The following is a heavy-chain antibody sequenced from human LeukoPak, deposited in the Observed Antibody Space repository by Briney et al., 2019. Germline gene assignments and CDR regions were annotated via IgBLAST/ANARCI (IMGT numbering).Heavy chain of an antibody. J-gene: IGHJ3*02. CDR2: ISSSSSYI. D-gene: IGHD1-14*01. V-gene: IGHV3-21*01. CDR1: GFTVSNNY. CDR3: ARDNHSTYPDAFDI. Sequence: GGSLRLSCAASGFTVSNNYMTWVRQAPGKGLEWVSSISSSSSYIYYADSVKGRFTISRDNAKNSLYLQMNSLRAEDTAVYYCARDNHSTYPDAFDIWGQGTMVTVSS.